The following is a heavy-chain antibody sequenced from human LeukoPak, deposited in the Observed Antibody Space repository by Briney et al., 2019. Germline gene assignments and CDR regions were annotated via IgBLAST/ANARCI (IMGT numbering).Heavy chain of an antibody. CDR3: ARNESVLGTTGLNDFFDD. CDR2: IYYSGST. V-gene: IGHV4-39*01. D-gene: IGHD1-26*01. J-gene: IGHJ4*02. Sequence: KTSETLSLTCTVSGGSIRGSSDYWGWIPQSPGKGLEWIGSIYYSGSTYYNPSLKSRVTISVDTSKNQFYVKLTSVTAADTAVYYCARNESVLGTTGLNDFFDDWGQGTLVNLSS. CDR1: GGSIRGSSDY.